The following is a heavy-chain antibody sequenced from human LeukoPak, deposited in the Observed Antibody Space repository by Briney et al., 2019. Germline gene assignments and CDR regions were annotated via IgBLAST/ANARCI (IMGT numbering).Heavy chain of an antibody. D-gene: IGHD2-2*01. CDR1: GFTFSSYA. CDR2: ISGSGGST. J-gene: IGHJ4*02. CDR3: AKVPGGIVVVPAVIY. V-gene: IGHV3-23*01. Sequence: GGSLRLFCAASGFTFSSYAMSWVRQAPGKGLEWLSAISGSGGSTYYASSVKGRFTISRDNSKNTLYLQMNSLRAEDTAVYYCAKVPGGIVVVPAVIYWGQGTLVTVSS.